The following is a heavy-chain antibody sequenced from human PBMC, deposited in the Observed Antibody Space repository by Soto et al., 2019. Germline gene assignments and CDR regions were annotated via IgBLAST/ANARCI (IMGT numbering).Heavy chain of an antibody. CDR3: ARLLGSPLFYYGMDV. CDR1: GFSFTSYW. V-gene: IGHV5-51*01. J-gene: IGHJ6*02. Sequence: PGESLKISCKGSGFSFTSYWIGWVRQMPGKGLEWMGIFHPGDSDTRYSPSFQGQVTISADKSLSTAYLQWSSLKASDTAMYYCARLLGSPLFYYGMDVWAQGTAVTVSS. CDR2: FHPGDSDT.